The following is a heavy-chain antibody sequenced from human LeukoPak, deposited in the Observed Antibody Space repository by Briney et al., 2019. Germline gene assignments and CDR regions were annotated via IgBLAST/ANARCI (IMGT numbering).Heavy chain of an antibody. CDR2: FDPEDGET. CDR1: GYTLTELS. D-gene: IGHD3-10*01. Sequence: ASVKVSCKVSGYTLTELSMHWVRQAPGKGLEWMGGFDPEDGETIYAQKFQGRATMTEDTSTDTAYMELSSLRSEDTAVYYCATLMVRGVTDAFDIWGQGTMVTVSS. J-gene: IGHJ3*02. CDR3: ATLMVRGVTDAFDI. V-gene: IGHV1-24*01.